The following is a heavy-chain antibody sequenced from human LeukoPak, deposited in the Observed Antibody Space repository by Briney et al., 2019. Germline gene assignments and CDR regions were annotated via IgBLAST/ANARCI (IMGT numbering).Heavy chain of an antibody. CDR2: INPSGGST. CDR3: ARDPHYYDSSFLSLGGGYYDY. Sequence: RASVKVSCKASGYTFTSYYMHWVRQAPGQGLEWMGIINPSGGSTSYAQKFQGRVTMTRDTSTSTVYMELSSLRSEDTAVYYCARDPHYYDSSFLSLGGGYYDYWAREPWSPSPQ. CDR1: GYTFTSYY. D-gene: IGHD3-22*01. V-gene: IGHV1-46*01. J-gene: IGHJ4*02.